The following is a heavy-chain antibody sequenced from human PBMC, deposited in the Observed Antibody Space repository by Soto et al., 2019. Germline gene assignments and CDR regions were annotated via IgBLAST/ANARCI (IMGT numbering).Heavy chain of an antibody. Sequence: ASVKVSCKTSGGTFSNDIITWVRQAPGQGLEWMGRIILLLDTTNYAQKFHGRVTITADKSTGTAYMELNSLRSEDTAVYYCVRDSPIGSTFSGYDGIDYWG. J-gene: IGHJ4*01. D-gene: IGHD5-12*01. CDR2: IILLLDTT. CDR3: VRDSPIGSTFSGYDGIDY. V-gene: IGHV1-69*08. CDR1: GGTFSNDI.